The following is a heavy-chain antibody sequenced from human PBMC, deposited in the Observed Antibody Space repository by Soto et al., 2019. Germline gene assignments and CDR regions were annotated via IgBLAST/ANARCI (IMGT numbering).Heavy chain of an antibody. CDR2: INAGNGNT. CDR1: GYTFASYA. Sequence: QVQLVQSGAEVKKPGASVKVSCKASGYTFASYAMHWVRQAPGQRLEWMGWINAGNGNTKYSQKFQGRVTITRDTSASTAYMELSSLRSEDTAVYYCARNDYGDRHFDYWGQGTLVTVSS. V-gene: IGHV1-3*01. CDR3: ARNDYGDRHFDY. D-gene: IGHD4-17*01. J-gene: IGHJ4*02.